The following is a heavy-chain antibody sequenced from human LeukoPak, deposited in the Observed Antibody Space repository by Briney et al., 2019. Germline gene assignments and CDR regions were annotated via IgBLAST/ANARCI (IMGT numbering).Heavy chain of an antibody. CDR1: GDSVSSKSTA. CDR2: TYYRSKWYT. V-gene: IGHV6-1*01. D-gene: IGHD3-3*01. CDR3: ARGFDFWSGYYTGSDYYGMDV. Sequence: SQTLSLTCAISGDSVSSKSTAWNWIRQSPSRGLEWLGRTYYRSKWYTGYAVSVKGRITINPDTSKNQFSLELNSVTPEDTAVYYCARGFDFWSGYYTGSDYYGMDVWGQGTTVTVSS. J-gene: IGHJ6*02.